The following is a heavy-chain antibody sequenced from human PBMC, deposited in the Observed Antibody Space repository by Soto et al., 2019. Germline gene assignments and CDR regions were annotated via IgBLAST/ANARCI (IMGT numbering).Heavy chain of an antibody. CDR2: ISYDGSNK. CDR1: GFTFSSYA. J-gene: IGHJ6*02. V-gene: IGHV3-30-3*01. CDR3: ARGGGLSLYYYGMDV. D-gene: IGHD3-16*01. Sequence: QVQLVESGGGVVQPGRSLRLSCAASGFTFSSYAMHWVRQAPGKGLEWVAIISYDGSNKYYADSVKGRFTISRDNSKNTLYLQMNSLRAEDTAVYYCARGGGLSLYYYGMDVWGQGTTVTVSS.